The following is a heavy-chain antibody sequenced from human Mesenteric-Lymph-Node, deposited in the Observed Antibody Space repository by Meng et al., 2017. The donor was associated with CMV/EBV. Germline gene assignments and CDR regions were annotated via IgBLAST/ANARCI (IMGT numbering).Heavy chain of an antibody. V-gene: IGHV1-46*01. CDR2: INPSGGST. Sequence: KAYGYTFTAYYMHWVRQAPGQGLEWMGIINPSGGSTSYAQKFQGRVTMTRDTSTSTVYMELSSLRSEDTAVYYCARARGVVPAAPTTYWGQGTLVTVSS. D-gene: IGHD2-2*01. CDR3: ARARGVVPAAPTTY. CDR1: GYTFTAYY. J-gene: IGHJ4*02.